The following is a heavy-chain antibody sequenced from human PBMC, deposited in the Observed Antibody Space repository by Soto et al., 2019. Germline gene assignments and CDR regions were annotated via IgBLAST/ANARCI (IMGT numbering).Heavy chain of an antibody. V-gene: IGHV1-2*04. Sequence: GASVKVSCKASGYTFTGYYMHWVRQAPGQGLEWMGWINPSSGGTNYAQKFQGWVTMTRDTSISTAYMELSRLRSDDTAVYYCARENIPYYDYVWGSYRPPYYYYYGMDVWGQGTTVTVSS. CDR2: INPSSGGT. D-gene: IGHD3-16*02. CDR1: GYTFTGYY. J-gene: IGHJ6*02. CDR3: ARENIPYYDYVWGSYRPPYYYYYGMDV.